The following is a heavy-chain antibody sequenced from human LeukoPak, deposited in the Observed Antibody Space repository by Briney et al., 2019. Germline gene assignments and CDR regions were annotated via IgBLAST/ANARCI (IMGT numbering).Heavy chain of an antibody. J-gene: IGHJ6*03. D-gene: IGHD3-22*01. CDR2: MNPNSGNT. CDR1: GYTFTSYD. Sequence: ASVKVSCKASGYTFTSYDINWVRQATGQGLEWMGWMNPNSGNTGYAQKFQGRVTMTRNTSISTAYMELSSLRSEDTAVYYCARQVYSGYLYYYYYMDVWGKGTTVTISS. V-gene: IGHV1-8*01. CDR3: ARQVYSGYLYYYYYMDV.